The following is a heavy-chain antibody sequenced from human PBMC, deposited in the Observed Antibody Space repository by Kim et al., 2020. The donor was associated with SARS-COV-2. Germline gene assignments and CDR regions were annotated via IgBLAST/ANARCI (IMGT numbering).Heavy chain of an antibody. Sequence: GGSLRLSCAASGFTFSSYAMSWVRQAPGKGLEWVSAISGSGGSTYYADSVKGRFTISRDNSKNTLYLQMNSLRAEDTAVYYCAKGYYYGSDQPKNRYYFDYWGQGTLVTVSS. CDR3: AKGYYYGSDQPKNRYYFDY. CDR1: GFTFSSYA. D-gene: IGHD3-10*01. CDR2: ISGSGGST. J-gene: IGHJ4*02. V-gene: IGHV3-23*01.